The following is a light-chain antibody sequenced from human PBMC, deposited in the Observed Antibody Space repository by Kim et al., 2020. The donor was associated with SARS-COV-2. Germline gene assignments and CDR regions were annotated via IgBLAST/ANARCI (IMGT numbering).Light chain of an antibody. Sequence: DIQMTQSPSSLSASAGDRVTITCQASQDISNYLNWYQQKSGEGPKLLIYDASSLDTGVPSKFSGRRSGTEFTFTISSLEPEDIGTYFCQHYFNFPYTFGQGTKLEI. J-gene: IGKJ2*01. CDR2: DAS. V-gene: IGKV1-33*01. CDR3: QHYFNFPYT. CDR1: QDISNY.